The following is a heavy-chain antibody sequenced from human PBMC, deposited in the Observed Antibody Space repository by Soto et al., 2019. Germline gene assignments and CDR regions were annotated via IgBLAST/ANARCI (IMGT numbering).Heavy chain of an antibody. Sequence: QVQLVESGGGVVQPGRSLRLSCAASGFSRYGIHWVRQAPGKGLEWVAVISFDGSNKYYADTMKGRFTVSRDNSKSTFYLQMNSLTGADTAVYYCANSFQGHRDLDSGMDVWGQGTTVTVS. CDR3: ANSFQGHRDLDSGMDV. CDR1: GFSRYG. V-gene: IGHV3-30*18. J-gene: IGHJ6*02. CDR2: ISFDGSNK. D-gene: IGHD3-16*01.